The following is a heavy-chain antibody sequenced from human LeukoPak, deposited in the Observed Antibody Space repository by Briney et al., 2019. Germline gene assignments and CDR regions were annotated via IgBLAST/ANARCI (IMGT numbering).Heavy chain of an antibody. CDR2: IYDSGST. CDR1: GGSVSSGGFY. J-gene: IGHJ4*02. Sequence: SETLSLTCTVSGGSVSSGGFYWSWIRQPPGKGLEWIGYIYDSGSTNYNPSLKSRVTISVDKSKNQFSLRLSSVTAADAAVYYCARDKYTDSSGYYSDSWGQGTLVTVSS. D-gene: IGHD3-22*01. CDR3: ARDKYTDSSGYYSDS. V-gene: IGHV4-61*08.